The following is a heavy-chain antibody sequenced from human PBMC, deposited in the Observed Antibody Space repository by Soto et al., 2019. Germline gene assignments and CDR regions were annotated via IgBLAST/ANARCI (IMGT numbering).Heavy chain of an antibody. CDR2: ISAYNGNT. V-gene: IGHV1-18*01. J-gene: IGHJ4*02. CDR3: ARSPSPRWYFDY. Sequence: PSVKVSCKASGYTFTSYGISWVRQAPGQGLEWMGWISAYNGNTNYAQKLQGRVTMTTDTSTSTAYMELRSLRSDDTAVYYCARSPSPRWYFDYWGQGTLVTVSS. D-gene: IGHD2-15*01. CDR1: GYTFTSYG.